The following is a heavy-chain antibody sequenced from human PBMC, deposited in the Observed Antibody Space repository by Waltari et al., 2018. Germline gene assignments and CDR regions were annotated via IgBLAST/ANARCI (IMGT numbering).Heavy chain of an antibody. Sequence: DVQLVESVGGLVKPGGSLRLSCAASVFTFSNAWMSWVLQAPGKGLEWVGRIKSKTDGGTTDYAAPVKGRFTISRDDSKNTLYLQMNSLKTEDTAVYYCTTLRVLLWFGELLDYFDYWGQGTLVTVSS. V-gene: IGHV3-15*01. CDR1: VFTFSNAW. CDR3: TTLRVLLWFGELLDYFDY. CDR2: IKSKTDGGTT. D-gene: IGHD3-10*01. J-gene: IGHJ4*02.